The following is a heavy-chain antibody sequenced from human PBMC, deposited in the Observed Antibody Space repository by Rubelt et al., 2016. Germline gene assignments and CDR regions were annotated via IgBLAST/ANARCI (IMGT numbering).Heavy chain of an antibody. D-gene: IGHD3-3*01. J-gene: IGHJ6*03. CDR3: ARLAYDFWSGYFYYYMDV. CDR1: GYSFTSYW. CDR2: IYPGDSDT. Sequence: EVQLVQSGAEVKKPGESLKISCKGSGYSFTSYWIGWVRQMPGKGLEWMGIIYPGDSDTRYSPSFQGQVTISADKSISTAYLQWSSLKASDTAMYYCARLAYDFWSGYFYYYMDVWGKGTTVTVSS. V-gene: IGHV5-51*01.